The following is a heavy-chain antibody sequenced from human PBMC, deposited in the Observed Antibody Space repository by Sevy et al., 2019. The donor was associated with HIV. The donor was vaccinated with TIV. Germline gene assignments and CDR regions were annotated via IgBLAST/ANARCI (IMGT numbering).Heavy chain of an antibody. D-gene: IGHD3-22*01. CDR2: INHSGST. V-gene: IGHV4-34*01. Sequence: SETLSLTCAVYGGSFSGYYWSWIRQPPGKGLEWIGEINHSGSTNYNPSLKSRVTISVDTSKNQFSLKLSSVTAADTAVYYCAGGRPRYYDSSGLRVYFDYWGQGTLVTVSS. CDR3: AGGRPRYYDSSGLRVYFDY. CDR1: GGSFSGYY. J-gene: IGHJ4*02.